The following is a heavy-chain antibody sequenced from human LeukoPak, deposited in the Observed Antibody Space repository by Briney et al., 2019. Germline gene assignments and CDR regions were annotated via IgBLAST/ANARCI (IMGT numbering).Heavy chain of an antibody. V-gene: IGHV1-2*02. J-gene: IGHJ3*02. Sequence: ASVKVSCKASGYTFTGYYMHWVRQAPGQGLEWMGWINPNSGGTNYAQKFQGRVTMTRDTSISTAYMELSRLRSDDTAVYYCARYKGMATIIDAFDIWGQGTMVTVSS. CDR3: ARYKGMATIIDAFDI. CDR2: INPNSGGT. D-gene: IGHD5-24*01. CDR1: GYTFTGYY.